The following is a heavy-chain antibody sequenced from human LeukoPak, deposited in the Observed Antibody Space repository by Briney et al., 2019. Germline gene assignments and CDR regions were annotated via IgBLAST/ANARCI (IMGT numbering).Heavy chain of an antibody. CDR3: ARDLDWGAFDA. J-gene: IGHJ5*02. CDR2: ISPSGSIS. CDR1: GFTFSSHW. V-gene: IGHV3-23*01. D-gene: IGHD3-9*01. Sequence: PGGSLRLSCAASGFTFSSHWMNWVRQAPGKGLEWVSGISPSGSISYYADSVKGRFTISRDNSKNTVSLQMNSLRAEDTALYYCARDLDWGAFDAWGQGTLVTVSS.